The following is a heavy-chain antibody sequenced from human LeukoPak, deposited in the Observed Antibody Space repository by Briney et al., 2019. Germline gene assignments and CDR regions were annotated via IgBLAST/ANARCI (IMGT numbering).Heavy chain of an antibody. CDR3: ARGMIRGALWCVDF. CDR1: GFTFSGSA. Sequence: GGSLRLSCAASGFTFSGSAMTWVRQAPGKGLGWVSLISVGGGSTFYADSVKGRFTTSRDDSKNTVYLQMSSLRAEDTAVYYCARGMIRGALWCVDFWGQGTLVTVSS. V-gene: IGHV3-23*01. D-gene: IGHD4/OR15-4a*01. CDR2: ISVGGGST. J-gene: IGHJ4*02.